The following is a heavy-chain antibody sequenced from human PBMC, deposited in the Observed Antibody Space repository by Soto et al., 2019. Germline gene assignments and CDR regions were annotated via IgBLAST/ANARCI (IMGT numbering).Heavy chain of an antibody. CDR1: GGSFSGYY. CDR2: INHSGST. D-gene: IGHD6-6*01. CDR3: ARGDGIAARIEAFEI. V-gene: IGHV4-34*01. J-gene: IGHJ3*02. Sequence: SETLSLTCAVYGGSFSGYYWSWIRQPPGKGLEWIGEINHSGSTNYNPSLKSRVTISVDTSKNQFSLKLSSVTAADTAVYYCARGDGIAARIEAFEIWGRGTMVTVSS.